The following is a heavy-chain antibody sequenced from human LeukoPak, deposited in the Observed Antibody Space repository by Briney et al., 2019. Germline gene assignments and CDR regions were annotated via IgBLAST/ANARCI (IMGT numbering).Heavy chain of an antibody. CDR2: IYPGDSDT. CDR1: GYSFTSYW. V-gene: IGHV5-51*01. D-gene: IGHD3-9*01. Sequence: GESLKISCKGSGYSFTSYWIGWVRQMPGKGLEWMGIIYPGDSDTRYSPSFQGQVTISADKSISTAYLQWSSLKASGTAMYYCARSMRRITIFSYYYYGMDVWGQGTTVTVSS. CDR3: ARSMRRITIFSYYYYGMDV. J-gene: IGHJ6*02.